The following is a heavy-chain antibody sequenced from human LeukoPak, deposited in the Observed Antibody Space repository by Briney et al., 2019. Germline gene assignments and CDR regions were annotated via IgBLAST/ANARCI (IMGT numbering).Heavy chain of an antibody. V-gene: IGHV1-8*01. Sequence: GASVKVSCKASGYTFTSYDINWVRQANGQGLEWMGWMNPNSGNTGYAQKFQGRVTMTRNTSISTAYMELSSLRSEDTAVYYCAGRSMRGKRSLFDPWGQGTLVTVSS. J-gene: IGHJ5*02. CDR3: AGRSMRGKRSLFDP. D-gene: IGHD2/OR15-2a*01. CDR1: GYTFTSYD. CDR2: MNPNSGNT.